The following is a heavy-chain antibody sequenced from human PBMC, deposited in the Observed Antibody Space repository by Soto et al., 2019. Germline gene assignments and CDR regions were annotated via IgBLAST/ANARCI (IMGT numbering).Heavy chain of an antibody. Sequence: ASVKVSCKASGYTFTSYYMHWVRQAPGQGLEWMGIINPSGGSTSYAQKFQGRVTMTRDTSTSTVYMELSSLRSEDTAVYYCARGGSGWYYYYYYGMDVWGQGITVTVSS. CDR2: INPSGGST. CDR3: ARGGSGWYYYYYYGMDV. V-gene: IGHV1-46*01. CDR1: GYTFTSYY. D-gene: IGHD6-19*01. J-gene: IGHJ6*02.